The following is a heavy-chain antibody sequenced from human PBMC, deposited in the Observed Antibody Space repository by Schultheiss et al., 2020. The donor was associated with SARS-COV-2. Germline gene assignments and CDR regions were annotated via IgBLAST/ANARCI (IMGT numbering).Heavy chain of an antibody. CDR2: IYYSGST. V-gene: IGHV4-59*01. CDR3: ARLTGTTPNFDY. CDR1: GGSISSYY. Sequence: SETLSLTCAVSGGSISSYYWSWIRQPPGKGLEWIGYIYYSGSTNYNPSLKSRVTISVDTSKNQFSLKLSSVTAADTAVYYCARLTGTTPNFDYWGQGTLVTVSS. D-gene: IGHD1-7*01. J-gene: IGHJ4*02.